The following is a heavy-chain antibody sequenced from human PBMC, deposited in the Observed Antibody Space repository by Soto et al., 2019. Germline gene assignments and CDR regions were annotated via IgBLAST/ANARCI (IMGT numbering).Heavy chain of an antibody. CDR3: ARWSYLDY. Sequence: GGSLRLSCAASGFSFGSYALSWVRQAPGKGLEWVSTISGSDGKTFYADSVKGRFSISRYTSQSTLYLQMNSLRADDTAMYYCARWSYLDYWGQGTRVTVSS. CDR1: GFSFGSYA. V-gene: IGHV3-23*01. J-gene: IGHJ4*02. D-gene: IGHD3-16*02. CDR2: ISGSDGKT.